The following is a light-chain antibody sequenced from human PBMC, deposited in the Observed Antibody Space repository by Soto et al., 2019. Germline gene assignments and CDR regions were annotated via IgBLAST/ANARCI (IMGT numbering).Light chain of an antibody. Sequence: IQLTQSPSSLSASVGDRVTITCRASQGISSYLAWYQQKPGKAPKLLIYAASTLQTGVPSRFSGSGSGTEFTLTISSLQPEDFATYYCQQYHSSWTFGQGTKVDIK. CDR3: QQYHSSWT. V-gene: IGKV1-9*01. CDR1: QGISSY. CDR2: AAS. J-gene: IGKJ1*01.